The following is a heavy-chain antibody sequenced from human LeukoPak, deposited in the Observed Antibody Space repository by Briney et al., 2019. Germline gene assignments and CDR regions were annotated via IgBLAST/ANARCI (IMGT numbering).Heavy chain of an antibody. J-gene: IGHJ4*02. CDR2: IYYSGST. CDR1: GGSISSGGYY. CDR3: ARMGGGVVPAARGLVDY. Sequence: PSETLSLTCTVSGGSISSGGYYWSWIRQHPGKGLEWIGYIYYSGSTYYNPSLKSRVTISVDTSKNQFSLKLSSVTAADTAVYYCARMGGGVVPAARGLVDYWGQGTLVTVSS. V-gene: IGHV4-31*03. D-gene: IGHD2-2*01.